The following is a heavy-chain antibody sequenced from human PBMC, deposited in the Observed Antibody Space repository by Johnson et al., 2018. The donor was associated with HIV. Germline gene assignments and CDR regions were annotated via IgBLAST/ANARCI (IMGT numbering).Heavy chain of an antibody. CDR1: GFTFTDYY. CDR2: ISTSGGGI. D-gene: IGHD6-19*01. CDR3: ARVRYSSGWPIYAFDI. J-gene: IGHJ3*02. Sequence: QMQLVESGGSLVQPGGSMRLSCAASGFTFTDYYMTWIRQAPGKGLEWVSHISTSGGGIYYADSVKGRFTISRDNARNSLYLQMNSLRAEDTAVYYCARVRYSSGWPIYAFDIWGQGTVVIVSS. V-gene: IGHV3-11*04.